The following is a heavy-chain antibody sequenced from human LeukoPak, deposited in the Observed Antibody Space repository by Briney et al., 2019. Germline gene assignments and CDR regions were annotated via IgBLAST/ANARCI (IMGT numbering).Heavy chain of an antibody. D-gene: IGHD1-14*01. CDR3: ARDPDNFEPNYMDV. J-gene: IGHJ6*03. Sequence: GGSLRLSCAASGFTFSRYSMNWVRQAPGEGLEWISYITRRSSTIYYADSVKGRFTISRDNADDLLFLQMNSLRAEDTAVYYCARDPDNFEPNYMDVWGKGTTVTVSS. CDR2: ITRRSSTI. V-gene: IGHV3-48*01. CDR1: GFTFSRYS.